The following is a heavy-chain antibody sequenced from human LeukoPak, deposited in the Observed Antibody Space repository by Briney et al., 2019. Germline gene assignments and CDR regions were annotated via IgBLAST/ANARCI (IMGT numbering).Heavy chain of an antibody. CDR2: ISGSGGST. Sequence: GGSLRLSCAASGFTFSSYAMSWVRQAPGKGLEWVSAISGSGGSTYYADSVKGRFTISRDNSKNTLYLQMNSLRAGDTAVYYCAKDEREPYDSSGYYSDYWGQGTLVTVSS. D-gene: IGHD3-22*01. J-gene: IGHJ4*02. CDR3: AKDEREPYDSSGYYSDY. CDR1: GFTFSSYA. V-gene: IGHV3-23*01.